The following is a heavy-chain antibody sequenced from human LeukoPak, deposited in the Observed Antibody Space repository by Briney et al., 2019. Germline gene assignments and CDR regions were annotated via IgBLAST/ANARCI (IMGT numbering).Heavy chain of an antibody. J-gene: IGHJ4*02. Sequence: GGSLRLSCAPSGFTLSSYAMSWVRLAPGEGLEWVSAFSGSVGSTYYADSVKGRFTIYRDNSKNMLYLQMNSLRAEDTSVYYCAKDSSSWYRDYFDFWGQGTLVTVS. D-gene: IGHD6-13*01. CDR2: FSGSVGST. CDR3: AKDSSSWYRDYFDF. CDR1: GFTLSSYA. V-gene: IGHV3-23*01.